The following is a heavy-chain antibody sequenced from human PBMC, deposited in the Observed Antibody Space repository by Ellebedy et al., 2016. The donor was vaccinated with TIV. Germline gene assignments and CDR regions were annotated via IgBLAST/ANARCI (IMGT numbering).Heavy chain of an antibody. D-gene: IGHD3-22*01. Sequence: SLKISCAGSGFTFDDYAMHWVRQAPGKGLEWVSGISCNGGSKGYAGSVKGRFTLSRDNSQNSMYLQMNSLRAEDMALYYCAKGGISGSRGYYYFYFDYWGQGTLVTVSS. J-gene: IGHJ4*02. CDR2: ISCNGGSK. V-gene: IGHV3-9*03. CDR3: AKGGISGSRGYYYFYFDY. CDR1: GFTFDDYA.